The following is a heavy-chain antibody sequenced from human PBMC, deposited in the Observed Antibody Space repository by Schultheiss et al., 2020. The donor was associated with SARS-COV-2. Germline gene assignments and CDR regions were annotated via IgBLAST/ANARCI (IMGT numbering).Heavy chain of an antibody. CDR1: GYTFTGYY. Sequence: ASVKVSCKASGYTFTGYYMHWVRQAPGQGLEWMGWISAYNGNTNYAQKLQGRVTMTTDTSTSTAYMELRSLRSDDTAVYYCARGLDIVVVPATMDNWFDPWGQGTRVTVSS. CDR3: ARGLDIVVVPATMDNWFDP. D-gene: IGHD2-2*03. V-gene: IGHV1-18*04. CDR2: ISAYNGNT. J-gene: IGHJ5*02.